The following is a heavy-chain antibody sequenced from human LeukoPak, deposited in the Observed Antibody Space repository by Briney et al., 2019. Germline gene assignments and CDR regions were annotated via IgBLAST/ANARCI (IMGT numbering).Heavy chain of an antibody. D-gene: IGHD3-16*01. V-gene: IGHV3-48*01. CDR2: ITSRSAFT. CDR1: GFTFSDYS. J-gene: IGHJ6*03. Sequence: GGSLRLSCVASGFTFSDYSMNWVRQSPGKGLEWIAYITSRSAFTYFADSVKGRFTVSRDDAKNSLYLYLTSLRVDDTAVYYCARDLTSAYWSPGGYYYYMDVWGKGTAVTVSS. CDR3: ARDLTSAYWSPGGYYYYMDV.